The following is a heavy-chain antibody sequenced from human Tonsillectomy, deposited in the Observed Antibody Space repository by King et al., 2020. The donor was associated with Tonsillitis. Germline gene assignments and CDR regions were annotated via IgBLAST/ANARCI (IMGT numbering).Heavy chain of an antibody. D-gene: IGHD4-17*01. CDR1: GGTFSSYA. CDR3: ATDRGAYGDYVEVSFIEDFDY. J-gene: IGHJ4*02. Sequence: VQLVESGAEVKKPGSSVKVSCKASGGTFSSYAISWVRQAPGQGLEWMGGIIPIFGTANYAQKFQGRVTITADESTSTAYMELSSLRTEDTAVYYCATDRGAYGDYVEVSFIEDFDYWGQGTLVTVSS. CDR2: IIPIFGTA. V-gene: IGHV1-69*01.